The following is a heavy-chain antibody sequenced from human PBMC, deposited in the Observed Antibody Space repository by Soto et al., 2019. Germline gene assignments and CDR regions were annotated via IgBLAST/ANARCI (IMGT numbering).Heavy chain of an antibody. J-gene: IGHJ2*01. Sequence: SETLSLTCAVSGGSISSGGYSWGWIRQPPGKGLEWIGYIYYSGSTYYNPSLKSRVTISVDTSKNQFSLKLSSVTAADTAVYYCAGHGDYADWYFDLWGRGTLVTVSS. CDR3: AGHGDYADWYFDL. V-gene: IGHV4-31*11. CDR1: GGSISSGGYS. CDR2: IYYSGST. D-gene: IGHD4-17*01.